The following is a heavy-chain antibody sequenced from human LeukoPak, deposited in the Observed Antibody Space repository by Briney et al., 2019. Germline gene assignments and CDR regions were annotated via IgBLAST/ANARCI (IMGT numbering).Heavy chain of an antibody. CDR3: VKDKYSDGFFDY. J-gene: IGHJ5*01. CDR2: ITWDGGST. V-gene: IGHV3-43D*03. Sequence: GGSLRLSCSASGFTLDDYAMNWVRQRPGKGLEWVSLITWDGGSTFYADSVRGRFTISRDNNKDSLYLQMNSLRVDDTAFYYCVKDKYSDGFFDYWGHGTLVTVSS. CDR1: GFTLDDYA. D-gene: IGHD5-12*01.